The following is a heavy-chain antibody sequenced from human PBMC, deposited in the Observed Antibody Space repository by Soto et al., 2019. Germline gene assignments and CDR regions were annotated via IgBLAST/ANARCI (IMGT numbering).Heavy chain of an antibody. CDR2: INSDGSST. D-gene: IGHD4-17*01. CDR3: ARHTAYYYYYMDV. J-gene: IGHJ6*03. V-gene: IGHV3-74*01. Sequence: HCIRKTPGKGLVWVSRINSDGSSTSYADSVKGRFTISRDNAKNTLYLQMNSLRSEDTSVYYCARHTAYYYYYMDVWVKGTTVTVSS.